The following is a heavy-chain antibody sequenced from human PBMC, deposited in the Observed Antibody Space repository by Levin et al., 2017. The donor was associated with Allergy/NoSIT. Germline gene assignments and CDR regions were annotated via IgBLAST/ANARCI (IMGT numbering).Heavy chain of an antibody. V-gene: IGHV3-74*01. Sequence: GESLKTSCAASGFTFSRFYMHWVRQAPGKGLVWVSRINGDGSNTNYADSVKGRFTLSRDSAGSTLYLQMSSLRAEDTAVYYCTRGLFDTSYYSIGAWGQGTLVTVSS. J-gene: IGHJ5*02. D-gene: IGHD3-10*01. CDR2: INGDGSNT. CDR1: GFTFSRFY. CDR3: TRGLFDTSYYSIGA.